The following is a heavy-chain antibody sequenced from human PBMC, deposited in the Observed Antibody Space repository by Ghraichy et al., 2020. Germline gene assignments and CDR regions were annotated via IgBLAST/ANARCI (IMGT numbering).Heavy chain of an antibody. Sequence: GGSLRLSCAASGFSFSGSAMHWVRQAPGKGLEWVALISYDENYKYYSDSVKGRFTISRDNSKNTLYLQMNSLRRNDTALYYCAKDQAAAGPGNAFDVWGQGTMVTVSS. V-gene: IGHV3-30*18. CDR2: ISYDENYK. D-gene: IGHD6-13*01. CDR1: GFSFSGSA. CDR3: AKDQAAAGPGNAFDV. J-gene: IGHJ3*01.